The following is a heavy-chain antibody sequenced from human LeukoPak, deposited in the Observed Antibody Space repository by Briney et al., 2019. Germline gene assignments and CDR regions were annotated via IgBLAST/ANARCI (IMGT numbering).Heavy chain of an antibody. CDR2: IYSGGST. CDR3: AREMMVVAVTSYYYGMDV. D-gene: IGHD2-15*01. Sequence: GGSLRLSCAASGFTVSSNYMSWVRQAPGKGLEWVSVIYSGGSTYYADSVEGRFTISRDNSKNTLYLQMNSLRAEDTAVYYCAREMMVVAVTSYYYGMDVWGQGTTVTVSS. J-gene: IGHJ6*02. V-gene: IGHV3-53*01. CDR1: GFTVSSNY.